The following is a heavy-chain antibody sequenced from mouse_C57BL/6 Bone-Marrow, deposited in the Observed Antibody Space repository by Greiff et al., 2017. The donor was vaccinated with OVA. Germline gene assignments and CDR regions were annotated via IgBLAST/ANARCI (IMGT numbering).Heavy chain of an antibody. V-gene: IGHV1-69*01. CDR2: IDPSDSYT. Sequence: QVQLQQPGAELVMPGASVKLSCKASGYTFTSYWMHWVKQRPGQGLEWIGEIDPSDSYTNYNQKFKGKSTLTVDKSSSTAYMQLSSLTSEDSAVYYCARDLDYYAMDYWGRGTSVTVTS. CDR1: GYTFTSYW. CDR3: ARDLDYYAMDY. J-gene: IGHJ4*01.